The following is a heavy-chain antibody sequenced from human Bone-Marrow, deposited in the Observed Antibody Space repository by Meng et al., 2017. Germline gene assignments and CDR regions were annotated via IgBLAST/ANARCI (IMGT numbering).Heavy chain of an antibody. J-gene: IGHJ5*02. CDR3: ARVNWSSTSCYLANWFDP. D-gene: IGHD2-2*01. CDR2: IYYSGST. V-gene: IGHV4-59*01. Sequence: GSLRLSCTVSGGSISSYYWSWIRQPPGKGLEWIGYIYYSGSTNYNPSLKSRVTISVDTSNNQFSLKLSSVTAADTAVYYCARVNWSSTSCYLANWFDPWGQGTRVTVSS. CDR1: GGSISSYY.